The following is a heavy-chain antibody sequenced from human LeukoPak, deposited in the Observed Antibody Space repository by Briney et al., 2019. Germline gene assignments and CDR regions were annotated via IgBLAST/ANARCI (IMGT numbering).Heavy chain of an antibody. V-gene: IGHV4-34*01. CDR2: INHSGST. J-gene: IGHJ4*02. CDR3: ARGRITMVRGVTLFDY. D-gene: IGHD3-10*01. Sequence: PSETLSLTCAVYGGSFSGYYWSWIRQPPGKGLEWIGEINHSGSTNYNPSLKSRVTISVDTSKNQFSLTLSSVTAADTAVYYCARGRITMVRGVTLFDYWGQGTLVTVSS. CDR1: GGSFSGYY.